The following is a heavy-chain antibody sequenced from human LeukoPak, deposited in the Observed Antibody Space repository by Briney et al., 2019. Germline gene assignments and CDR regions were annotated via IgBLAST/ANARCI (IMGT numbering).Heavy chain of an antibody. CDR1: GFTFSSYG. CDR3: AKDPRYYGSGSYYY. CDR2: IRYDGSNK. J-gene: IGHJ4*02. D-gene: IGHD3-10*01. V-gene: IGHV3-30*02. Sequence: GGSLRLSCAGSGFTFSSYGMHWVRQAPGKGLEWVAFIRYDGSNKYYADSEKGRFTISRDNSKNTLYLQMNSLRAEDTAVYYCAKDPRYYGSGSYYYWGQGTLVTVSS.